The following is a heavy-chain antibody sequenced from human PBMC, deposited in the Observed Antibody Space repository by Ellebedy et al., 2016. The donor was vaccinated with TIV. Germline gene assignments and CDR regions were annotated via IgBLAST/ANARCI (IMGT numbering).Heavy chain of an antibody. CDR3: ARGRRGYSGYDPGDY. V-gene: IGHV1-2*02. Sequence: AASVKVSCKASGYTFTSHYMHWVRQAPGQGLEWMGWINPNSGGTNYAQKFQGRVTMTRDTSISTAYMELSRLRSDDTAVYYCARGRRGYSGYDPGDYWGQGTLVTVSS. J-gene: IGHJ4*02. CDR1: GYTFTSHY. D-gene: IGHD5-12*01. CDR2: INPNSGGT.